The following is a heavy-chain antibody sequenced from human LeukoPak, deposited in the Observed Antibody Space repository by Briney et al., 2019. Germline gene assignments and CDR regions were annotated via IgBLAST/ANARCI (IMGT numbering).Heavy chain of an antibody. CDR2: ISYDGSNK. V-gene: IGHV3-30-3*01. Sequence: QPGGSLRLSCAASGFTFGSYAMHWVRQAPGKGLEWVAVISYDGSNKYYADSVKGRFTISRDNSKNTLYLQMNSLRAEDTAVYYCARDFPLYCSGGSCGYWFDPWGQGTLVTVSS. CDR1: GFTFGSYA. D-gene: IGHD2-15*01. J-gene: IGHJ5*02. CDR3: ARDFPLYCSGGSCGYWFDP.